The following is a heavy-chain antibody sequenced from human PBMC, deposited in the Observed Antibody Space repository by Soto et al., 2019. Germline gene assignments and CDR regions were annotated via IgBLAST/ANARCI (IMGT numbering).Heavy chain of an antibody. J-gene: IGHJ6*02. D-gene: IGHD4-4*01. CDR3: ARDSNNRQKGMAV. CDR1: GFGFSTFS. V-gene: IGHV3-21*01. CDR2: ISSSGDYI. Sequence: EVQLVESGGGLVKPGGSLRLSCAASGFGFSTFSINWVRQAPGKGLEWLSSISSSGDYIYYADSVKGRFTISRDTAKNSVFLQMDSLRADDTALYVCARDSNNRQKGMAVWGHGTAVTFSS.